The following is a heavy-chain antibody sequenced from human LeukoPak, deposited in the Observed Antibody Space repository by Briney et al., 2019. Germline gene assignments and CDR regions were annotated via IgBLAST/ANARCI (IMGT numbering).Heavy chain of an antibody. CDR2: IYDSGST. J-gene: IGHJ3*02. V-gene: IGHV4-30-4*01. CDR3: ARDCSGGSCYGAFDI. Sequence: SETLSLTCTVSGASIRSGDYYWSWIRQPPGKGLEWIGYIYDSGSTYYNPSLKSRITISVDTSENRFSLKLSSVTATDTAVYYCARDCSGGSCYGAFDIWGQGAMVTVSS. D-gene: IGHD2-15*01. CDR1: GASIRSGDYY.